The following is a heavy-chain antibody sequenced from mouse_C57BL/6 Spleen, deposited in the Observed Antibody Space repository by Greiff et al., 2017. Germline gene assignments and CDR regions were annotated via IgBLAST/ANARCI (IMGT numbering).Heavy chain of an antibody. CDR2: LYPGSGST. CDR1: GYTFTSYW. Sequence: VQLQQPGAELVKPGASVKMSCKASGYTFTSYWITWVKQRPGQGLEWIGDLYPGSGSTNYNEKFKSKATLTVDTSSSTAYMQLSSLTSEDSAVYYCARGPDYYGSSYNYAMDYWGQGTSVTVSS. D-gene: IGHD1-1*01. V-gene: IGHV1-55*01. J-gene: IGHJ4*01. CDR3: ARGPDYYGSSYNYAMDY.